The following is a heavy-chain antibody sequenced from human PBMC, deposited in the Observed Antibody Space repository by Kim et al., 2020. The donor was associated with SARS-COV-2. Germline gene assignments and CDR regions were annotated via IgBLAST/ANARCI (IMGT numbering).Heavy chain of an antibody. J-gene: IGHJ6*02. CDR2: ISYDGSNK. Sequence: GGSLRLSCAASGFTFSSYGMHWVRQAPGKGLEWVAVISYDGSNKYYADSVKGRFTISRDNSKNTLYLQMNSLRAEDTAVYYCARDRAYYDILTGYYREIDYYYYYYGMDVWGQGTTVTVSS. D-gene: IGHD3-9*01. CDR1: GFTFSSYG. CDR3: ARDRAYYDILTGYYREIDYYYYYYGMDV. V-gene: IGHV3-33*05.